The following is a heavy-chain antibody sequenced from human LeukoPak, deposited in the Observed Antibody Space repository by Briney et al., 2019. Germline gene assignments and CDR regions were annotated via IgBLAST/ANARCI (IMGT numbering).Heavy chain of an antibody. Sequence: GASVKVSCKASGYTFTGYYMHWVRQAPGQGLEWMGWINPNSGGTNYAQKFQGRVTMTTDTSTSTAYMELRSLRSDDTAVYYCARDWVVTPDYYYYYYMDVWGKGTTVTVSS. CDR3: ARDWVVTPDYYYYYYMDV. CDR1: GYTFTGYY. V-gene: IGHV1-2*02. D-gene: IGHD4-23*01. CDR2: INPNSGGT. J-gene: IGHJ6*03.